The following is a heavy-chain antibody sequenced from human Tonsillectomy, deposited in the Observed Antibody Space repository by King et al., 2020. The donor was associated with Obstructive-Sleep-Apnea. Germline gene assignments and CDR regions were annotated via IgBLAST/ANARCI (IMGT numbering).Heavy chain of an antibody. J-gene: IGHJ3*02. CDR1: GGSISSYY. D-gene: IGHD2-21*01. CDR2: IYYSGST. CDR3: ARGGVVAFDI. Sequence: QLQESGPGLVKPSETLSLTCTVSGGSISSYYWSWIRQPPGKGLEWIGCIYYSGSTNYNPSLKSRVTRSVDTAKNQFYLKLSSVTAADTAVYYCARGGVVAFDIWGQGTMVTVSS. V-gene: IGHV4-59*01.